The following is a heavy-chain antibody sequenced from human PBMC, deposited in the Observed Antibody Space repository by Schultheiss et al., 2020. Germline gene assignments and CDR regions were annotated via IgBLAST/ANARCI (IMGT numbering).Heavy chain of an antibody. D-gene: IGHD2-2*01. Sequence: SATLSLTCSVSGGSIPSSGYYWSWIRQPPGKGLEWIGEINHSGSTNYNPSLKSRVTISVDTSKNQFSLKLSSVTAADTAVYYCARFRSGYCSSTSCPNYYYGMDVWGPGTTVTVAS. V-gene: IGHV4-34*01. CDR2: INHSGST. CDR1: GGSIPSSGYY. CDR3: ARFRSGYCSSTSCPNYYYGMDV. J-gene: IGHJ6*02.